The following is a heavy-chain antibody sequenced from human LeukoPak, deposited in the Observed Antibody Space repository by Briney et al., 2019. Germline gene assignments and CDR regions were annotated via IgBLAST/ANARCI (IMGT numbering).Heavy chain of an antibody. CDR3: AKEIWPTVTTPGRTYFEY. V-gene: IGHV3-23*01. Sequence: PGGSLRLSCAASGFTFSSYGMSWVRQAPGKGLEWVSAVTSGRSTYYADSVKGRSTISRDNSKNTLYLQMNSLRAEDTAVYYCAKEIWPTVTTPGRTYFEYWAREPWSPSPQ. CDR1: GFTFSSYG. J-gene: IGHJ4*02. CDR2: VTSGRST. D-gene: IGHD4-17*01.